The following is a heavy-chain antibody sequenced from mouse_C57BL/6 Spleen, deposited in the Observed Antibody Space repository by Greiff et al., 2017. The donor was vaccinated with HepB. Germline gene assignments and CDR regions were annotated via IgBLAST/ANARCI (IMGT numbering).Heavy chain of an antibody. V-gene: IGHV3-6*01. CDR1: GYSITSGYY. CDR3: AREDSYAMDY. J-gene: IGHJ4*01. CDR2: ISYDGSN. Sequence: EVQLQQSGPGLVKPSQSLSLTCSVSGYSITSGYYWNWIRQHPGNKLEWMGYISYDGSNNYNPSLKNRISITRETSTNQFFLQMNSVTTEDAATYCCAREDSYAMDYWGQGTTVTVSS.